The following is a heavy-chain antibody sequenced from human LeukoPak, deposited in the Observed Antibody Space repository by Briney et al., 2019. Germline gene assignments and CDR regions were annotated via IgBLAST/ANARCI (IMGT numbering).Heavy chain of an antibody. D-gene: IGHD2-2*03. J-gene: IGHJ4*02. CDR3: ARTGSWIGWFDY. V-gene: IGHV4-4*07. CDR1: GGSISSYY. Sequence: SETLSLTCTVSGGSISSYYWSWIRQPAGQGLEWIGRIYTSGSTNYNPSLKSRVTMSVDTSKNQFSLKLSSVTAADTAVYYCARTGSWIGWFDYWGQGTLVTVSS. CDR2: IYTSGST.